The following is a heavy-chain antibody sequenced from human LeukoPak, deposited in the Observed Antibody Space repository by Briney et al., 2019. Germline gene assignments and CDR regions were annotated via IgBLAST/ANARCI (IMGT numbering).Heavy chain of an antibody. CDR1: GLTFSNYG. V-gene: IGHV3-23*01. Sequence: PGGTLRLSCVASGLTFSNYGMAWVRQAPGKGLEWVSAISGSGESTYNADSVKGRFTISRDNSKNTLYLQMNSLRAEDTAVYYCANGYRYCTSASCDFDYWGQGTLVTVSS. CDR3: ANGYRYCTSASCDFDY. CDR2: ISGSGEST. D-gene: IGHD2-2*01. J-gene: IGHJ4*02.